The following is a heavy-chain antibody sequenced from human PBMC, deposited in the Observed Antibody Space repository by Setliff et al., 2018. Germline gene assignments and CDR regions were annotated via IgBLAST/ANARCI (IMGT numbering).Heavy chain of an antibody. CDR2: INPDGSEK. CDR1: GLTFSSYW. J-gene: IGHJ4*02. CDR3: FGAGTCSY. D-gene: IGHD3-10*01. V-gene: IGHV3-7*01. Sequence: GGSLRLSCAASGLTFSSYWMTWVRQAPGKGLEWLASINPDGSEKYYVDSVKGRFIISRDNAKNSLSLQMNSLRNEDTAVYYCFGAGTCSYWGQGTLVTVSS.